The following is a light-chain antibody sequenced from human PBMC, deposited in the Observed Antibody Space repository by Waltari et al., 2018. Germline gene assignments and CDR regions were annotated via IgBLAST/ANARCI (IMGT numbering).Light chain of an antibody. CDR2: SNN. V-gene: IGLV1-44*01. J-gene: IGLJ3*02. CDR3: AAWDYNLNGVL. Sequence: QPAMTQPPSASGTRGQTVTISCFGGSSNVGTNPVNWYQQLPGTAPKVLIYSNNQRRSGVPDRFSGSKSGTTASLAIRGLQSEDEADYYCAAWDYNLNGVLYGGGTKLTVL. CDR1: SSNVGTNP.